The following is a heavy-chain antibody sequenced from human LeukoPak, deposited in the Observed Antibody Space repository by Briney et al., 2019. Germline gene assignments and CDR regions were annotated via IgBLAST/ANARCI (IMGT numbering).Heavy chain of an antibody. CDR2: XXPNIGDA. CDR3: ARMDLDGGDSIGFDS. CDR1: GYTFTGFF. J-gene: IGHJ5*01. Sequence: ASVKVSCKASGYTFTGFFMHWVRQAPGQGLEXXXXXXPNIGDAYYAQKFQGRVTMTRDRSTSTAYMELSRLTSDDTAVYYCARMDLDGGDSIGFDSWGQGTLVTVSS. V-gene: IGHV1-2*02. D-gene: IGHD2-21*02.